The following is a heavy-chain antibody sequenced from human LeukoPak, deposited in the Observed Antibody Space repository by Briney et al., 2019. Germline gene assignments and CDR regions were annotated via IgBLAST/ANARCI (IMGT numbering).Heavy chain of an antibody. J-gene: IGHJ5*02. Sequence: GASVKVSCKASGYTFTGYYMHWVRQAPGQGLEWMGRINPNSGGTNYAQKFQGRVTRTRDTSISTAYMELSRLRSDDTAVYYCARGGSGSYFSWLDPWGQGTLVTVSS. CDR1: GYTFTGYY. V-gene: IGHV1-2*06. CDR2: INPNSGGT. CDR3: ARGGSGSYFSWLDP. D-gene: IGHD3-10*01.